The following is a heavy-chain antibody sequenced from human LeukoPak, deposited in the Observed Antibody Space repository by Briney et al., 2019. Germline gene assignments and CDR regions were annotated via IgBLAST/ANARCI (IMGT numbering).Heavy chain of an antibody. Sequence: RASVKGSCKASGYTFTSYGISWVRQAPGQGLEWMGWISAYNGNTNYAQKLQGRVTMTTDTSTSTAYKELRSLRSDDTAVYYCARGAYYYYYMDVWGKGTTVTVSS. CDR2: ISAYNGNT. J-gene: IGHJ6*03. CDR3: ARGAYYYYYMDV. CDR1: GYTFTSYG. V-gene: IGHV1-18*01.